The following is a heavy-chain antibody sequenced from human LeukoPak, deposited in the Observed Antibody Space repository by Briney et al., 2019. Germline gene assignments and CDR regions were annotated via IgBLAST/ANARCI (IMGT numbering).Heavy chain of an antibody. CDR1: GGSISSSSYY. CDR3: TKDDNNAWYYAFDI. CDR2: IYYSGST. V-gene: IGHV4-39*02. J-gene: IGHJ3*02. D-gene: IGHD6-13*01. Sequence: SETLSLTCTLSGGSISSSSYYWGWIRQPPGKVLEWIGSIYYSGSTYYNPSLKSRVTISVDTSKNQFSLKLSSVTAADTAVYCCTKDDNNAWYYAFDIWSQGTMVTVSS.